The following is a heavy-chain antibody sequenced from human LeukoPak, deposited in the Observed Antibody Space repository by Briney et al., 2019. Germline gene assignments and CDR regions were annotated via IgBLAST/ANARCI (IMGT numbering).Heavy chain of an antibody. J-gene: IGHJ4*02. V-gene: IGHV4-34*01. CDR2: ITHLGTT. CDR3: SRGRDTVH. Sequence: SDTLSLTCAVSGGSFSGFYWTWIRQTPGRGLEWIGEITHLGTTIYKPSLKSRVTISVDTSKNQFSVKLTSVTVGESGVYYCSRGRDTVHWGQGTAVTVPS. CDR1: GGSFSGFY. D-gene: IGHD5-18*01.